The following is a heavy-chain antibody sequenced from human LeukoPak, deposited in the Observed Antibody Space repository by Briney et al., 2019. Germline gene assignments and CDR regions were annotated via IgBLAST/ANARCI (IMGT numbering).Heavy chain of an antibody. D-gene: IGHD2-15*01. J-gene: IGHJ4*02. CDR2: ISTSGGST. CDR3: AKTSGGNY. Sequence: GGSLRLSCAASGFTFSNYAMSWVRQAPGKGLEWVSAISTSGGSTYYADSVKGRFAISRDNSKNTLYLQMNSLRAEDTAIYYCAKTSGGNYWGQGTLVTVSS. V-gene: IGHV3-23*01. CDR1: GFTFSNYA.